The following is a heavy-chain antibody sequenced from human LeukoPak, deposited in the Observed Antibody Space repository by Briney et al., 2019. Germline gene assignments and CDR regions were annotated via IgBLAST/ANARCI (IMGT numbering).Heavy chain of an antibody. CDR2: IKQDGGEK. Sequence: ETLSLTCAVYGGSFSGYYWSWVRQAPGKGLEWVANIKQDGGEKSHVDSVKGRFSISRDNAKHSLYLQMNSLRAEDTAVYYCARDEGYSSHWGQGTLVIVSS. CDR3: ARDEGYSSH. V-gene: IGHV3-7*01. J-gene: IGHJ4*02. D-gene: IGHD6-13*01. CDR1: GGSFSGYY.